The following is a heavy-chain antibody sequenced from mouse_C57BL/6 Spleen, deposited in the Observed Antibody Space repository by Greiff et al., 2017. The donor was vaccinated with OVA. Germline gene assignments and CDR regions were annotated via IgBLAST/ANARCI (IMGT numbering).Heavy chain of an antibody. CDR3: TYDYDFPFAY. J-gene: IGHJ3*01. D-gene: IGHD2-4*01. CDR1: GYTFTDYE. CDR2: IDPETGGT. Sequence: QVHVKQSGAELVRPGASVTLSCKASGYTFTDYEMHWVKQTPVHGLEWIGAIDPETGGTAYNQKFKGKAILTADKSSSTAYMELRSLTSEDSAVYYCTYDYDFPFAYWGQGTLVTVSA. V-gene: IGHV1-15*01.